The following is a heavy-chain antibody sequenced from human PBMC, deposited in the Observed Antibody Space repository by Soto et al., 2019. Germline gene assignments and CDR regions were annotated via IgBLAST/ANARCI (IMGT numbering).Heavy chain of an antibody. J-gene: IGHJ6*02. CDR1: GFTFSNYA. D-gene: IGHD1-20*01. Sequence: GGSLRLSCAASGFTFSNYAMHWVRQAPGKGLEWVAVISNDGSNKYYADSVKGRFTISRDNAKNTLYVQMNSLRAEDTAVYYCARDIPTYGISGTYYYCVMDVWGQGTTVTVSS. V-gene: IGHV3-30-3*01. CDR2: ISNDGSNK. CDR3: ARDIPTYGISGTYYYCVMDV.